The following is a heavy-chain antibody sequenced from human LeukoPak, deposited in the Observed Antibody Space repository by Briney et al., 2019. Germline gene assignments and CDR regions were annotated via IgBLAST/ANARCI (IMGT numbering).Heavy chain of an antibody. Sequence: GASVKVSCKASGYTFTSYDINWVRQATGQGLGWMGWMNPNSGNTGYAQKFQGRVTMTRNTSISTAYMELSSLRSEDTAVYDYARDPPNYSSSYYYYYYYMDVWGKGTTVTVSS. CDR2: MNPNSGNT. D-gene: IGHD6-6*01. CDR3: ARDPPNYSSSYYYYYYYMDV. J-gene: IGHJ6*03. CDR1: GYTFTSYD. V-gene: IGHV1-8*01.